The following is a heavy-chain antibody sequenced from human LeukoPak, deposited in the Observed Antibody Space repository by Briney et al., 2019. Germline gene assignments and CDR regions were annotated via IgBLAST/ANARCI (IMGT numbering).Heavy chain of an antibody. Sequence: ASVKVSCKASGYTFTGYYVHWLRQAPGQGLEWMGWINPDSGGTNYAQQFQGRVTMTRDTSISTAYMELSSLRSDDMAVYYCARGRSRSWYVYWGQGTLVTVSS. J-gene: IGHJ4*02. V-gene: IGHV1-2*02. CDR1: GYTFTGYY. D-gene: IGHD6-13*01. CDR2: INPDSGGT. CDR3: ARGRSRSWYVY.